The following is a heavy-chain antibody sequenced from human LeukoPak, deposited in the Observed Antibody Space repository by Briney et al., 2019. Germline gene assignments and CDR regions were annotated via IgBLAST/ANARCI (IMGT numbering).Heavy chain of an antibody. V-gene: IGHV3-53*01. Sequence: GGSLRLSCAASGFPFSSYAMNWVRQAPGKGLEWVSVIHSDGTTHYADSVKGRFTISRDNSKNTLYLQMNSLRVEDTAMYYCARETGYSTSWYAYYFDYWGQGTLVTVAS. CDR2: IHSDGTT. CDR1: GFPFSSYA. J-gene: IGHJ4*02. D-gene: IGHD6-13*01. CDR3: ARETGYSTSWYAYYFDY.